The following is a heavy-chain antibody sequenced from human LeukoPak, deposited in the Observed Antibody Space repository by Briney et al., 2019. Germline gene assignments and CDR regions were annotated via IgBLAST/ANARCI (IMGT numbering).Heavy chain of an antibody. CDR2: ISWNGGST. J-gene: IGHJ4*02. CDR3: ARGRGYYDSSGFPLFDY. CDR1: GFTFDDYG. Sequence: GGSLRLSCAGSGFTFDDYGLSWVRQAPGEGLEWVSGISWNGGSTRYADSAKGRFTISRDNAKNSLHLQMNSLRAEDTALYYCARGRGYYDSSGFPLFDYWGQGALVTVSS. V-gene: IGHV3-20*04. D-gene: IGHD3-22*01.